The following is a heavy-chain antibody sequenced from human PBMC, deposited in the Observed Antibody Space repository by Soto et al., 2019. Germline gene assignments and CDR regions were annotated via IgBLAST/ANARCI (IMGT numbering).Heavy chain of an antibody. CDR3: ASYRGGSCYTN. CDR2: IYYSGST. Sequence: SETLSLTCTVSGGSISSYYWSWIRQPPGKGLEWIGYIYYSGSTNYNPSLKSRVTISVDTSKNQFSLKLSSVTAADTAVYYCASYRGGSCYTNWGQGTLVTVSS. V-gene: IGHV4-59*01. J-gene: IGHJ4*02. D-gene: IGHD2-15*01. CDR1: GGSISSYY.